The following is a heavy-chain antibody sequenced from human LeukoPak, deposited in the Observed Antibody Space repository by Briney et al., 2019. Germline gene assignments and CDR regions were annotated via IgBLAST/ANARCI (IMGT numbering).Heavy chain of an antibody. J-gene: IGHJ4*02. V-gene: IGHV4-34*01. CDR3: ARFRAGNRRYYFDY. Sequence: PSETLSLTCAVYGGSFSGYYWSWIRQPPGKGLEWIGEINHSGSTNYNPSLKGRVTISVDTSKNQFSLKLSSVTAADTAVYYCARFRAGNRRYYFDYWGQGTLVTVSS. D-gene: IGHD1-14*01. CDR2: INHSGST. CDR1: GGSFSGYY.